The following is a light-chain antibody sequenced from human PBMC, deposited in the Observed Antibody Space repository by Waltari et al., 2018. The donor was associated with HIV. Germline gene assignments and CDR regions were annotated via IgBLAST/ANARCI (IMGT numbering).Light chain of an antibody. CDR3: ATWDDSLNGV. J-gene: IGLJ3*02. CDR1: TSNTANNA. Sequence: VLTQPPSASGTPGQTVIISCSGNTSNTANNAVTWYQHFPGSAPKLLSYMNNYRPSGVPDRFAGSRSGTSASLTISGLQIEDEAQYYCATWDDSLNGVFGAGTRLTVL. V-gene: IGLV1-44*01. CDR2: MNN.